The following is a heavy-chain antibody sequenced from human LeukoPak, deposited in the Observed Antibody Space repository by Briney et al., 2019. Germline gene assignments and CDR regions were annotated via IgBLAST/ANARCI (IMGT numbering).Heavy chain of an antibody. CDR3: AKGHDYGDYDY. CDR1: GFTFSSYG. V-gene: IGHV3-30*18. J-gene: IGHJ4*02. D-gene: IGHD4-17*01. CDR2: ISYDGSNK. Sequence: GGSLRLSCAASGFTFSSYGMHWVRQAPGKGLEWVAVISYDGSNKYYADSVKGRFTISRDNSKNTLYLQMNSLRAEDTAVYYCAKGHDYGDYDYGGQGTLVTVSS.